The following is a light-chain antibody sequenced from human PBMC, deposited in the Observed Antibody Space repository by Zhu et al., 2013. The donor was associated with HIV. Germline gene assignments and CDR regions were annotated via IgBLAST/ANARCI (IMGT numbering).Light chain of an antibody. V-gene: IGKV1-27*01. CDR1: QDIDRY. CDR2: AAS. Sequence: DIQLTQSPSLLSASVGDRVTITCRASQDIDRYLAWYQQTPGKAPTLLVYAASTLQSGVPSRFSGSASGTDFTLTISSLQPEDVATYYCQKYNSAPRTFGQGTKVEIK. CDR3: QKYNSAPRT. J-gene: IGKJ1*01.